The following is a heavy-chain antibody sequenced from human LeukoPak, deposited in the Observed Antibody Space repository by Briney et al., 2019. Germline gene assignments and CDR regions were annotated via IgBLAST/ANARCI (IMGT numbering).Heavy chain of an antibody. CDR1: GGSISSSY. CDR3: ARDRHAGSCSGSRCYPFYFDS. J-gene: IGHJ4*02. V-gene: IGHV4-59*01. Sequence: SETLSLTCSVSGGSISSSYWSWIRQSPGKGLEHIAYISNSGNTNYNPSLKSRVIISVDTSKNQVSLNLTSATAADTAVYFCARDRHAGSCSGSRCYPFYFDSWGQGTLVTVSS. CDR2: ISNSGNT. D-gene: IGHD2-15*01.